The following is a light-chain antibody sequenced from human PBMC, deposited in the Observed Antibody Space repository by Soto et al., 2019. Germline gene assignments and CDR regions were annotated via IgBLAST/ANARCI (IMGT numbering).Light chain of an antibody. CDR1: QSVSSSY. CDR2: GAS. Sequence: EIVLTQSPGTLSLSPGERATLSCRASQSVSSSYLAWYQQKPGQAPRLLIYGASSRATGIPDRFSGSGSGTDFALTISRLEPEGFAVYYRRQYGSSRTFGQGTKVEIK. V-gene: IGKV3-20*01. J-gene: IGKJ1*01. CDR3: RQYGSSRT.